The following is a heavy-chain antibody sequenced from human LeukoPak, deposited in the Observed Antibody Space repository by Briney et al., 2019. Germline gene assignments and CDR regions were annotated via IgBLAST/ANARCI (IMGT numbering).Heavy chain of an antibody. CDR1: GGSIITTNYY. Sequence: SGTLSLTCTVSGGSIITTNYYWGWIRQPPGKGLEWIGSIYYSGNTYYNPSLKSRVTISVDTSKNQFSLKLSSVTAADTAVYYCAAPPDYDFWSGPIGWFDPWGQGTLVTVSS. V-gene: IGHV4-39*01. J-gene: IGHJ5*02. CDR3: AAPPDYDFWSGPIGWFDP. D-gene: IGHD3-3*01. CDR2: IYYSGNT.